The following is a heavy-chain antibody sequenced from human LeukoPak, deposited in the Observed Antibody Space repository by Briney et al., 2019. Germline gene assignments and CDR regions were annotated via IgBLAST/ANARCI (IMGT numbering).Heavy chain of an antibody. Sequence: GASVKVSCKVSGYSLSELTMHWVRQAPGKGLEWMGGFDPGMAETIYAEKFQGRITMTEDTSTDTAYMELSSLRSEDTAVYYCAPGHEYGLLDYWGQGTLVTVSS. D-gene: IGHD4-17*01. CDR3: APGHEYGLLDY. CDR2: FDPGMAET. J-gene: IGHJ4*02. CDR1: GYSLSELT. V-gene: IGHV1-24*01.